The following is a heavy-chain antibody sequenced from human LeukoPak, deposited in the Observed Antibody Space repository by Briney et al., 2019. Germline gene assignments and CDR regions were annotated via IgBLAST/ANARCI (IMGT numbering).Heavy chain of an antibody. CDR2: IYGVNST. CDR3: ASGIAVAGPSV. CDR1: GFTVSSNY. J-gene: IGHJ4*02. V-gene: IGHV3-66*01. D-gene: IGHD6-19*01. Sequence: GGSLRLSCAASGFTVSSNYMSWVRQAPGKGLEWVSVIYGVNSTYYTDSVKGRFTISRDNAKNSLYLQMNSLRAEDTAVYYCASGIAVAGPSVWGQGTLVTV.